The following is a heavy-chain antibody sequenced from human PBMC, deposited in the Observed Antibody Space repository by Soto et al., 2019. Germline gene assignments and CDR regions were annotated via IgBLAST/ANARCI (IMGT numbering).Heavy chain of an antibody. CDR1: GFTVSSNY. CDR2: IYSGGST. V-gene: IGHV3-66*01. J-gene: IGHJ4*02. CDR3: ARDGATTVTTAGFDY. Sequence: GGSLRLSCAASGFTVSSNYMSWVRQAPGKGLEWVSVIYSGGSTYYADSVKGRFTISRDNSKNTLYLQMNSLRAEDTAVYYCARDGATTVTTAGFDYWGQGTLVTVSS. D-gene: IGHD4-17*01.